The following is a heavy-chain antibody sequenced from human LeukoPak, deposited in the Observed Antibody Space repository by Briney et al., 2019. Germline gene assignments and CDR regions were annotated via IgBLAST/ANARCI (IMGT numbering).Heavy chain of an antibody. CDR1: GGSISSGDYY. V-gene: IGHV4-30-4*01. CDR3: ARDQTYSGSGIYTYFDY. Sequence: SETLSLTCTVSGGSISSGDYYWSWIRQPPGKGLEWIGYIYYSGSTYYNPSLKSRVTISVDTSKNQFSLKLTSVTAADTAVYYCARDQTYSGSGIYTYFDYWGQGILVTVSS. CDR2: IYYSGST. D-gene: IGHD3-10*01. J-gene: IGHJ4*02.